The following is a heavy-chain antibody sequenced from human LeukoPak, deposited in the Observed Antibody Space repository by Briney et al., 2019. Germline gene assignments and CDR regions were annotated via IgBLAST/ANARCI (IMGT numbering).Heavy chain of an antibody. CDR2: INHSGSA. CDR3: ASITIFGVVPTTTWFDP. J-gene: IGHJ5*02. D-gene: IGHD3-3*01. CDR1: GGSFSGYY. V-gene: IGHV4-34*01. Sequence: SETLSLTCAVYGGSFSGYYWSWIRQPPGKGLEWIGEINHSGSANYNPSLKSRVTISVDTSKNQFSLKLSSVTAADTAVYYCASITIFGVVPTTTWFDPWGQGTLVTVSS.